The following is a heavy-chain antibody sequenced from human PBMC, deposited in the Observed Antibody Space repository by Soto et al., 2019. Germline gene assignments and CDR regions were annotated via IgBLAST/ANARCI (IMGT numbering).Heavy chain of an antibody. CDR3: ARDCSLGNRWCRWFDP. D-gene: IGHD2-8*02. J-gene: IGHJ5*02. CDR2: ITSSSTNI. V-gene: IGHV3-48*02. CDR1: GFPLSTYA. Sequence: EVQLAESGGGLVQPGGSLRLSCAASGFPLSTYAMNWVRQAPGKGLEGVAYITSSSTNIQYAGSVKGRFTISRDNAKNSLYLQMNSLRDDDTAVYFCARDCSLGNRWCRWFDPWGQGTLVTVSS.